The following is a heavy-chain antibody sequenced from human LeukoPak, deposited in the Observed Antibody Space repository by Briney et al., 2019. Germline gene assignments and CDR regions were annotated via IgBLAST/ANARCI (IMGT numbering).Heavy chain of an antibody. V-gene: IGHV4-61*01. D-gene: IGHD4-17*01. CDR1: GGSVSSGSYY. J-gene: IGHJ6*02. Sequence: SESLSLTCTVSGGSVSSGSYYWSWIRQPPGKGLEWIGYIYYSGSTNYNPSLKSRVTISVDTSKNQFSLKLSSVTAADTAVYYCARAPYGDYAVWGQGTTVTVSS. CDR3: ARAPYGDYAV. CDR2: IYYSGST.